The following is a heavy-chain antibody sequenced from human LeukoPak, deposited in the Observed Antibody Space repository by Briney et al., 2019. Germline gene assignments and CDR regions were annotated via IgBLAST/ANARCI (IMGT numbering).Heavy chain of an antibody. CDR1: GGSFSGYY. Sequence: PSETLSLTCAVYGGSFSGYYWSWIRQPPGKGLEWIGEINHSGSTNYNPSLKSRVTISVDTSKNQFSLKLSSVTAADTAVYYCARGITAMGGSYYFDYWGQGTLVTVSS. J-gene: IGHJ4*02. CDR2: INHSGST. V-gene: IGHV4-34*01. CDR3: ARGITAMGGSYYFDY. D-gene: IGHD5-18*01.